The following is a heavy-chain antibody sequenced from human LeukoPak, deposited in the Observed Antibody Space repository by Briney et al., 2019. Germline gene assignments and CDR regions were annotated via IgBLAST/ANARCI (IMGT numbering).Heavy chain of an antibody. CDR1: GDSISNSHW. Sequence: SGTLSLTCAVSGDSISNSHWWSWVRQPPRKGLEWIGEIYHGGSTNFNPSLKSRVTISVDRSNNQFSLRLTSVAAADTAVYYCARGEEHGSGTVHFDYWGQGTLVTVSS. J-gene: IGHJ4*02. D-gene: IGHD3-10*01. V-gene: IGHV4-4*02. CDR3: ARGEEHGSGTVHFDY. CDR2: IYHGGST.